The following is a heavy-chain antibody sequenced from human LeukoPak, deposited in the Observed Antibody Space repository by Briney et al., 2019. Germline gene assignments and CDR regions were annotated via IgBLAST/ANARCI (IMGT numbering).Heavy chain of an antibody. J-gene: IGHJ4*02. D-gene: IGHD3-10*01. Sequence: GASVKVSCKASGGTFSSYAISWVRQAPGQGLEWMGGIIPIFGTANYAQKFQGRVTITADESTSTAYMELSSLRSEDTAVYYCATNLRSGSYYKNPFDYWGQGTLVTVSS. CDR3: ATNLRSGSYYKNPFDY. V-gene: IGHV1-69*13. CDR1: GGTFSSYA. CDR2: IIPIFGTA.